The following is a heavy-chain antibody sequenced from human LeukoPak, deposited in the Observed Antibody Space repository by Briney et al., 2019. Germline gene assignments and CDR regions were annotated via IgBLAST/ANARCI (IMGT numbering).Heavy chain of an antibody. J-gene: IGHJ5*02. V-gene: IGHV1-3*01. CDR2: INAGNGNT. CDR1: GCTFTSYP. D-gene: IGHD2-2*01. Sequence: GASVPDSRKASGCTFTSYPMHWVRQAPAQRLEWMGWINAGNGNTKYSQKFQGRVTITRDTSASTAYMELSSLRSEDTAVYYCARDLLGYCSSTSCRRGNWFDPWGQGTLVTVSS. CDR3: ARDLLGYCSSTSCRRGNWFDP.